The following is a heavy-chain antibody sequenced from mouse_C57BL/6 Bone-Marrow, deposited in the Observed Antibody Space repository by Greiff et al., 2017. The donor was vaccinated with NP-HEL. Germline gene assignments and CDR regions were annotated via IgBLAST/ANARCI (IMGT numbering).Heavy chain of an antibody. J-gene: IGHJ1*03. V-gene: IGHV1-82*01. CDR1: GYALSSSW. Sequence: VQLQQSGPELVKPGASVKISCKASGYALSSSWMNWVKQRPGKGLEWIGRIYPGDGDTNYNGKFKGKATLTADKSSSTAYMQLSSLTSEDSAVYFCARYYYGSSPYWYFDVWGTGTTVTVSS. CDR3: ARYYYGSSPYWYFDV. D-gene: IGHD1-1*01. CDR2: IYPGDGDT.